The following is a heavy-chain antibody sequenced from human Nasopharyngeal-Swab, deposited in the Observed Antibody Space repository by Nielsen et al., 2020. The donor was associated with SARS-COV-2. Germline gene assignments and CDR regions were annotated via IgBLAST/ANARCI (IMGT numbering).Heavy chain of an antibody. CDR1: GYTFTGYD. J-gene: IGHJ3*02. V-gene: IGHV1-2*06. D-gene: IGHD4-23*01. CDR2: INPNSGGT. CDR3: ARALYGGNTHDAFDI. Sequence: ASVKVSCKASGYTFTGYDMHWVRQAPGQGLEWMGRINPNSGGTKYAQKFQGRVTMTRDTSISTAYMELSRLRSDDMAVYYCARALYGGNTHDAFDIWGQGTTVTVSS.